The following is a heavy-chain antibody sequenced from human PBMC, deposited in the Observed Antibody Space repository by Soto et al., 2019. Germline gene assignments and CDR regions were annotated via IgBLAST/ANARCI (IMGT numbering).Heavy chain of an antibody. CDR3: AKDPMGIVVVPYFDY. CDR1: GFTFSSYA. Sequence: EVQLLESGGGLVQPGGSLRLSCAASGFTFSSYAMSWVRQAPGKGLEWVSAISGSGGSTYYADSVKGRFTISRDNSKKTLYLQMNRLRAEDTAVYYCAKDPMGIVVVPYFDYWGQGTLVTVSS. V-gene: IGHV3-23*01. D-gene: IGHD3-22*01. CDR2: ISGSGGST. J-gene: IGHJ4*02.